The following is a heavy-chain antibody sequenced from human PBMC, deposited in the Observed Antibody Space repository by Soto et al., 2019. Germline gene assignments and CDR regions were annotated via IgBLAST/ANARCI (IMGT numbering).Heavy chain of an antibody. J-gene: IGHJ2*01. CDR1: GFTFSSYG. CDR2: ISSSSSYI. CDR3: ARDGGRRGGGYFDL. V-gene: IGHV3-21*01. Sequence: EVQLVESGGGLVKPGGSLRLSCAASGFTFSSYGMNWVRQAPGKGLEWVSSISSSSSYIYYADSVKGRFTISRDNAKNSLYLQMNSLRAEDTVVYYCARDGGRRGGGYFDLWGRGTLVTVSS. D-gene: IGHD3-16*01.